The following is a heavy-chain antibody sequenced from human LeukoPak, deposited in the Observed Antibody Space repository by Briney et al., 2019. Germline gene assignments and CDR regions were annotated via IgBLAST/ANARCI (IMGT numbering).Heavy chain of an antibody. J-gene: IGHJ5*02. CDR1: GFTFSSYS. Sequence: GGPLRLSCAASGFTFSSYSMNWGRQAPGKGLEWFSSISRSSSYIYYADSVKGRFTISRDNAKHSLYLQMNSLRAEDTAVYYCAREDGDWFDPWGQGTLVTVSS. D-gene: IGHD3-16*01. CDR2: ISRSSSYI. CDR3: AREDGDWFDP. V-gene: IGHV3-21*01.